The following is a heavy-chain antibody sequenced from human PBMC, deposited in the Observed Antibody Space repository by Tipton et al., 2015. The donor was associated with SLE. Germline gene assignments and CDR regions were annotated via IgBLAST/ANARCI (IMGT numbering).Heavy chain of an antibody. Sequence: TLSLTCTVSGGSISGYYWSWIRQPPGKGLEWIAYIHSSGSTNYNPSLKSRVTISADTSKNQFSLKLTSVTAADTAIYYCARWVSGYADYWGQGTLVTVSS. CDR1: GGSISGYY. V-gene: IGHV4-59*12. D-gene: IGHD5-12*01. CDR2: IHSSGST. CDR3: ARWVSGYADY. J-gene: IGHJ4*02.